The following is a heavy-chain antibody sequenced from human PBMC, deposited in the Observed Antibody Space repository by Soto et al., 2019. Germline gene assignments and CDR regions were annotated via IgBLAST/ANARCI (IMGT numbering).Heavy chain of an antibody. CDR2: ITPSSGST. CDR1: GYRFTSYN. J-gene: IGHJ4*02. D-gene: IGHD5-18*01. CDR3: ASDSYGHETD. Sequence: ASVKVSCKASGYRFTSYNLHWVRQAPGQGLEWMGIITPSSGSTTYAQRFQGRVTMARDTSTGTVYMELSSLNSEDTAVYYCASDSYGHETDWGQGTLVTVSS. V-gene: IGHV1-46*01.